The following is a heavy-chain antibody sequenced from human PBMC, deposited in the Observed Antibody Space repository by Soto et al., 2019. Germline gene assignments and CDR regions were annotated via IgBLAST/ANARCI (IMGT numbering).Heavy chain of an antibody. Sequence: QVQLVESGGGVVQPGRSLRLSCAASGFTFSSYGMHWVRQAPGKGLEWVAVISYDGSNKYYADSVKGRFTISRDNSTNTLYLQMSSLRAEDTAVYYCAINTYYDYIWGSYPEWGYFDYWGQGTLVIVS. CDR2: ISYDGSNK. V-gene: IGHV3-30*03. D-gene: IGHD3-16*02. J-gene: IGHJ4*02. CDR1: GFTFSSYG. CDR3: AINTYYDYIWGSYPEWGYFDY.